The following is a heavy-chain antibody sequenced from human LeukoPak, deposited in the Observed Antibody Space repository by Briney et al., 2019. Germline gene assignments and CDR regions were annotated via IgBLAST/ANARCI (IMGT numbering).Heavy chain of an antibody. CDR3: ARGRREGYYYYYMDV. J-gene: IGHJ6*03. Sequence: SVKVSCKASGGTFSSYAISWVRQAPGQGLEWMGGIIPIFGTANYAQKFQGRVTITTDESMSTAYMELSSLRSEDTAVYYCARGRREGYYYYYMDVWGKGTTVTVSS. V-gene: IGHV1-69*05. CDR1: GGTFSSYA. CDR2: IIPIFGTA.